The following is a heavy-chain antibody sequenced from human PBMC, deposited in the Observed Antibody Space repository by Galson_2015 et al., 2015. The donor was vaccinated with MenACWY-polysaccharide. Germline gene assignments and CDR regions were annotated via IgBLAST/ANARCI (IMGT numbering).Heavy chain of an antibody. CDR3: ARDSGPFDY. CDR2: IWYDGSIK. V-gene: IGHV3-33*01. Sequence: LRLSCAASGFPFNTYGLHWVRQAPGKGLEWVAVIWYDGSIKYYAESVKGRFTISRDNSKNTLYLQINSLRVEDAAFYYCARDSGPFDYWVQGTLVTVSS. CDR1: GFPFNTYG. J-gene: IGHJ4*02.